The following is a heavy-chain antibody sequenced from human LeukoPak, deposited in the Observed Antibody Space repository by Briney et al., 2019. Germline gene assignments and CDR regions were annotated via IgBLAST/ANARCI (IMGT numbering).Heavy chain of an antibody. J-gene: IGHJ5*01. V-gene: IGHV4-59*01. Sequence: KSSETLSLTCTVSGGSIKNYYWSWIRQTPGKGLEWIAYIHYSQSTSYNPSLKSRITVSLDTSKSQFSLTLSSVTAADTAVYYCARQAYSGSYLFDFWGQGTLVTVSS. CDR1: GGSIKNYY. D-gene: IGHD3-22*01. CDR3: ARQAYSGSYLFDF. CDR2: IHYSQST.